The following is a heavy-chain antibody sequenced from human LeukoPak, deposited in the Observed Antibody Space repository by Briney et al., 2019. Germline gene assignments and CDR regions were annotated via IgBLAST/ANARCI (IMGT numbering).Heavy chain of an antibody. CDR2: IKQDGSEK. V-gene: IGHV3-7*01. CDR3: AREMTVPLWGAFDI. Sequence: GGSLRLSCAASGYTFSNFWMNWVRQAPGKGLEWVANIKQDGSEKYYVDSVKGRFTISRDNAKNSLYLQMNSLRAEDTAVYYCAREMTVPLWGAFDIWGQGTMVTVSS. D-gene: IGHD3-16*01. CDR1: GYTFSNFW. J-gene: IGHJ3*02.